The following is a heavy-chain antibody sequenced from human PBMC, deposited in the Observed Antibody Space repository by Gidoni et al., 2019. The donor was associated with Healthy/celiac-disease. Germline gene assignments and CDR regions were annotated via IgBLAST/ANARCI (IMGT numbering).Heavy chain of an antibody. CDR3: AKDSFREADYYDSRHAFDI. D-gene: IGHD3-22*01. J-gene: IGHJ3*02. CDR1: GFPFSSYA. CDR2: ISGSGGST. Sequence: EVQLLESGGGLVQPGGSLRLSCAASGFPFSSYAMSWVRQAPGKGLEWVSAISGSGGSTYYADSVKGRFTISRDNSKNTLYLQMNSLRAEDTAVYYCAKDSFREADYYDSRHAFDIWGQGTMVTVSS. V-gene: IGHV3-23*01.